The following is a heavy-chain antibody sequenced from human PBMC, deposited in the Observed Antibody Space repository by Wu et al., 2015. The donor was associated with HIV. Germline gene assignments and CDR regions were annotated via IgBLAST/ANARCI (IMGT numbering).Heavy chain of an antibody. J-gene: IGHJ5*02. CDR2: INPYIGGT. CDR1: GGTFSSYA. V-gene: IGHV1-2*02. D-gene: IGHD1-26*01. CDR3: ARVHRSYSGSYRVRP. Sequence: QVQLVQSGAEVKKPGSSVKVSCKGSGGTFSSYAISWVRQAPGQGLEWMGWINPYIGGTNYAQKFQGRVTMTRDTSISTAYMELSRLRSDDTAMYFCARVHRSYSGSYRVRPWGQGTQVTVS.